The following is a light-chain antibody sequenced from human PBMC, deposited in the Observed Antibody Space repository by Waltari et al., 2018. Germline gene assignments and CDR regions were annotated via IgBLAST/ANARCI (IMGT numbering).Light chain of an antibody. J-gene: IGLJ2*01. CDR2: DVS. CDR1: SRDVGGYHH. CDR3: CSYAGSYTLI. V-gene: IGLV2-11*01. Sequence: QSALTQPRSVSGSPGQSVTISCTGTSRDVGGYHHASWYQQHPGKVPKLIIFDVSTRPSGVPNRFSGSKSGNTASLTISGLLAEDEADYYCCSYAGSYTLIFGGGTKMTVL.